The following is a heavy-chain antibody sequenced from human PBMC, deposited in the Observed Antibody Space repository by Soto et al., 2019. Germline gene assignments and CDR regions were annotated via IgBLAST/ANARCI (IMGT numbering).Heavy chain of an antibody. V-gene: IGHV3-21*01. D-gene: IGHD3-10*01. CDR2: ISSTSTYI. J-gene: IGHJ3*02. CDR1: GFTFNTYA. CDR3: ARGYRGVPSQYEVNDAFDI. Sequence: EVQLVESGGGLVKPGGSLRLSCAASGFTFNTYAMNWVRQAPGGGLEWVSSISSTSTYIYYADSVQGRFTVSRDNAKNSLFLQLDSLGAEDTAVYYCARGYRGVPSQYEVNDAFDIWGRGTMVTVSS.